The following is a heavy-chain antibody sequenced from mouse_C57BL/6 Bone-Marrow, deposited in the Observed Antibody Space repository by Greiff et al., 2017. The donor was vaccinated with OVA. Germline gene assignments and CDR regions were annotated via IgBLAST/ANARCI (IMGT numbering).Heavy chain of an antibody. V-gene: IGHV1-64*01. Sequence: VQLQQPGAELVKPGASVKLSCKASGYTFTSYWMHWVKQRPGQGLEWIGMIHPNSGGTNYNEKFKSKATLTVDKSSSTAYMQLSSLTSADSAVYYGARIYYGSGNPYYFDYWGQGTTLTVSS. D-gene: IGHD1-1*01. CDR3: ARIYYGSGNPYYFDY. CDR1: GYTFTSYW. J-gene: IGHJ2*01. CDR2: IHPNSGGT.